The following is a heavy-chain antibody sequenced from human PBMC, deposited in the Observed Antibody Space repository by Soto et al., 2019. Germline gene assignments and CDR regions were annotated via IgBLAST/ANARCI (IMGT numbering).Heavy chain of an antibody. CDR2: IYSGGST. V-gene: IGHV3-53*01. CDR1: GFTVSSNY. J-gene: IGHJ4*02. CDR3: ARGPSGSSGPIEFDY. D-gene: IGHD2-15*01. Sequence: EVQLVESGGGLIQPGGSLRLSCAASGFTVSSNYMSWVRQAPGKGLEWVSVIYSGGSTYYADSVKGRFTISRDNSKTTLYLQMNSLRAEDTAVYYCARGPSGSSGPIEFDYWGQGTLVTVSS.